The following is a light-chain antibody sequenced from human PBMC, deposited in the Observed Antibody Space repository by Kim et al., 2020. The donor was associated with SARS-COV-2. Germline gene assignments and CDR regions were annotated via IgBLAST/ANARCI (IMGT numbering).Light chain of an antibody. CDR2: YDS. CDR1: NIGSKS. Sequence: SYELTQPPSVSVAPGKTVRITCGGNNIGSKSVHWFQQKPGQAPVLVIYYDSDQPSGTPERFSGSYFGNTATLTISRVGAGDEADYYCQVWDSSSDHWVFGGGTQLTVL. CDR3: QVWDSSSDHWV. J-gene: IGLJ3*02. V-gene: IGLV3-21*04.